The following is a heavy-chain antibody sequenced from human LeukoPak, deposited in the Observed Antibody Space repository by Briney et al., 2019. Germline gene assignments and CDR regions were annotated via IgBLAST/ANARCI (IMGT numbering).Heavy chain of an antibody. CDR3: ARTGRDGEYYFDY. CDR2: INHSGST. V-gene: IGHV4-34*01. Sequence: SETLSLTCAVYGGSFSGYYWGWIRQPPGKGLEWIGEINHSGSTNYNPSLKSRVTISVDTSKNQFSLKLSSVTAADTAVYYCARTGRDGEYYFDYWGQGTLVTVSS. D-gene: IGHD5-24*01. CDR1: GGSFSGYY. J-gene: IGHJ4*02.